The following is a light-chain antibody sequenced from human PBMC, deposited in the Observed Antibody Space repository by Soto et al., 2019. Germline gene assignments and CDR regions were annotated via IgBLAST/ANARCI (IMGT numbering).Light chain of an antibody. V-gene: IGKV1-5*03. Sequence: DIQMTHSPSTLSASVGDRVTITCRASQSINRWLAWYQQKPGKAPKLLIYKASTLESGVPSRFSGGGLGTELSLETTSLQPDDFATYYCQQYSTYQYIVGQGTKVDIK. CDR2: KAS. CDR3: QQYSTYQYI. CDR1: QSINRW. J-gene: IGKJ2*01.